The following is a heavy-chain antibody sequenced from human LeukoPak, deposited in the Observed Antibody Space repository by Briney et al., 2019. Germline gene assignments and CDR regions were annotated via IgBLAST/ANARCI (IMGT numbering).Heavy chain of an antibody. CDR3: AKYPRRAAAGFVDY. V-gene: IGHV3-23*01. D-gene: IGHD6-13*01. CDR2: ISGSGGST. J-gene: IGHJ4*02. Sequence: GGSLRLSCAASGFTFSSYAMSWVRQAPGKGLEWVSAISGSGGSTYYADSVKGRFTISRDNSKNTLYLQMNSLGAEDTAVYYCAKYPRRAAAGFVDYWGQGTLVTVSS. CDR1: GFTFSSYA.